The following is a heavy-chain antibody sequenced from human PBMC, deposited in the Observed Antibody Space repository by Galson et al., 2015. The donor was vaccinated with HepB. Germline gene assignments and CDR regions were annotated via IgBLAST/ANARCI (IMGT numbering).Heavy chain of an antibody. Sequence: TLSLTCTVSGGSIGSCYWSWIRQPPGKGLEWIGYIYFSGSTNYNPSLKSRVTISVDTSKNQFSLKLRSVTAADTAVYYCARAGESYYDSSGYCEYHFDSWGQGTLVTVSS. CDR1: GGSIGSCY. CDR2: IYFSGST. D-gene: IGHD3-22*01. CDR3: ARAGESYYDSSGYCEYHFDS. V-gene: IGHV4-59*01. J-gene: IGHJ4*02.